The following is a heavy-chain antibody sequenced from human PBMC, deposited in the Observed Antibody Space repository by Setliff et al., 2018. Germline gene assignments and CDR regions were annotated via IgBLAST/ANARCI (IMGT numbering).Heavy chain of an antibody. CDR1: GGSFSAYY. CDR2: INHSGST. V-gene: IGHV4-34*01. CDR3: ASFIIGGWKNWLDP. D-gene: IGHD6-19*01. Sequence: PSETLSLTCAVYGGSFSAYYWSWIRQPPGKGLEWIGEINHSGSTIYNPSLKSRVTISVDTSKNQFSMMLNSVTAADTAVYYCASFIIGGWKNWLDPWGHGTLVTVSS. J-gene: IGHJ5*02.